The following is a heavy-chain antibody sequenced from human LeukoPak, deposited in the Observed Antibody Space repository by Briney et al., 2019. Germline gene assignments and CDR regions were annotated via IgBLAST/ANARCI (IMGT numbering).Heavy chain of an antibody. Sequence: ASVKVSCKASGYIFTAYYMYWVRQAPEQGLEWMGWINPNSGGTNYAQKFQGRVTLTRDTSINTAYMELSRLRSDDTAVYYCARGPAAAPPSYWGQGTLVTVSS. CDR1: GYIFTAYY. D-gene: IGHD6-13*01. V-gene: IGHV1-2*02. J-gene: IGHJ4*02. CDR2: INPNSGGT. CDR3: ARGPAAAPPSY.